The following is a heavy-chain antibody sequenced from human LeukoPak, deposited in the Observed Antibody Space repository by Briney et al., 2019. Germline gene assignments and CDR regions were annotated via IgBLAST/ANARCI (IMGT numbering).Heavy chain of an antibody. CDR3: ARHQSGDTGMVTPRHYGMEL. D-gene: IGHD5-18*01. J-gene: IGHJ6*01. Sequence: AETLSLTCTVSGVSISTSTYYWGWIRQPPGKGLDWIGSRYYSESIYYSWETDYNPSILSRVPISVDTSQNQFSLKLSSVPAEDTAIYYCARHQSGDTGMVTPRHYGMELWGQGTTVSVP. CDR2: RYYSESIYYSWET. CDR1: GVSISTSTYY. V-gene: IGHV4-39*01.